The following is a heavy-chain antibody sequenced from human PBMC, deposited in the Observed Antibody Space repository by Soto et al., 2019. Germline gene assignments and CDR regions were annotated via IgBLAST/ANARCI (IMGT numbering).Heavy chain of an antibody. CDR1: GGTFSSYA. CDR3: ARDGRYFDWLSPYWYFDL. V-gene: IGHV1-69*05. Sequence: GASVKVSCKASGGTFSSYAINWVRQAPGQGLEWMGGIIPIFGTANYAQKLQGRVTMTTDTSTSTAYMELRSLRSDDTAVYYCARDGRYFDWLSPYWYFDLWGRGTLVTVSS. J-gene: IGHJ2*01. D-gene: IGHD3-9*01. CDR2: IIPIFGTA.